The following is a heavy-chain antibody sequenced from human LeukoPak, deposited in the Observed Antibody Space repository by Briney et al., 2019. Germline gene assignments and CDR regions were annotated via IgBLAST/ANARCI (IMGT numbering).Heavy chain of an antibody. CDR3: ARDLAWGGY. J-gene: IGHJ4*02. CDR2: ISSNGGST. D-gene: IGHD7-27*01. Sequence: GGSLRLSCAASGFTFSSYAMHWVRQAPGKGLEYVSAISSNGGSTYYADSVKGRLTISRDNAKNSLYLQMNSLRAEDTAVYYCARDLAWGGYWGQGTLVTVSS. CDR1: GFTFSSYA. V-gene: IGHV3-64*04.